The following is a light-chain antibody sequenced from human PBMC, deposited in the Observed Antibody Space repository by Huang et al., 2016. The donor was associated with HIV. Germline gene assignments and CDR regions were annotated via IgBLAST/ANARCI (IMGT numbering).Light chain of an antibody. V-gene: IGKV3-11*01. CDR2: DAS. CDR3: QQRNNWIT. Sequence: EIVLTQSPATLSLSPGERATLSCRASQSVSSFLAWYQQKPGQAPRLLIHDASNRATGIPARFSGSGCGTDFTLTISSLEPEDFAIYYCQQRNNWITFGQGTRLEIK. J-gene: IGKJ5*01. CDR1: QSVSSF.